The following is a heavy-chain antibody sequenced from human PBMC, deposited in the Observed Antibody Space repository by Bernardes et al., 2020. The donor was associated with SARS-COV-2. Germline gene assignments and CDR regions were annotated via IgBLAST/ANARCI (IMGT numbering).Heavy chain of an antibody. J-gene: IGHJ4*01. CDR1: GDSISSNNYY. V-gene: IGHV4-39*01. D-gene: IGHD3-22*01. CDR3: ARQNVWHFYDSTGYSPAGA. CDR2: VFHTGSA. Sequence: SETLSLTCTVSGDSISSNNYYWAWIRQPPGKGLEWIGSVFHTGSAYYSPPLKGRVSISIDTSKNQFSLNLNSVTAADTAVYYCARQNVWHFYDSTGYSPAGAWGHGILVTVSA.